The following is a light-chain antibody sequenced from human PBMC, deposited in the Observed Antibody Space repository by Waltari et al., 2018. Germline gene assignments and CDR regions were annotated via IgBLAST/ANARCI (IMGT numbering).Light chain of an antibody. CDR1: QSVSSNY. V-gene: IGKV3-20*01. CDR2: GAY. J-gene: IGKJ3*01. CDR3: QQYGSSLPGGFT. Sequence: EIVLTQSPGILSLSRGKRTTLSCSASQSVSSNYLAWYQHKPGQAARLLIYGAYRRATGIPDRLSRSGSGTDFTLTISRLEHEDFAVYYCQQYGSSLPGGFTFGPGTKVDIK.